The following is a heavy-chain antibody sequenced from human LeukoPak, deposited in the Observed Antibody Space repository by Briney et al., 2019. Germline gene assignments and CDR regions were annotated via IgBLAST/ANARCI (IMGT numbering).Heavy chain of an antibody. V-gene: IGHV3-7*05. CDR3: ARRGTSSSWAHFDY. CDR2: IKQDGSEK. D-gene: IGHD6-13*01. J-gene: IGHJ4*02. CDR1: GFTFSSYA. Sequence: GGSLRLSCAASGFTFSSYAMSWVRQAPGKGLEWVAKIKQDGSEKYYVDSVKGRFTTSRDNAKNSLYLQMNSLGAEDTAVYYCARRGTSSSWAHFDYWGQGTLVTVSS.